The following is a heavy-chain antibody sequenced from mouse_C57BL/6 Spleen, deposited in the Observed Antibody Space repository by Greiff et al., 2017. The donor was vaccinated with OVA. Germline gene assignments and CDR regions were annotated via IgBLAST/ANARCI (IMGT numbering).Heavy chain of an antibody. V-gene: IGHV1-74*01. CDR2: IHPSDSDT. CDR3: AIPPANWDAFDY. J-gene: IGHJ2*01. Sequence: QVHVKQPGAELVKPGASVKVSCKASGYTFTSYWMHWVKQRPGQGLEWIGRIHPSDSDTNYNQKFKGKATLTVDKSSSTAYMQLSSLTSEDSAVYYCAIPPANWDAFDYWGQGTTLTVSS. CDR1: GYTFTSYW. D-gene: IGHD4-1*01.